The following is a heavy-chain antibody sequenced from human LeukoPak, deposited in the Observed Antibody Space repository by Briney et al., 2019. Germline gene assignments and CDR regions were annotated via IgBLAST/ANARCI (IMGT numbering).Heavy chain of an antibody. D-gene: IGHD3-9*01. V-gene: IGHV3-48*03. CDR1: GFTFSSYE. Sequence: GGSLRLSCAASGFTFSSYEMNWVRQAPGKGLEWVSYISSSGSTIYYADSVKGRFTISRDNAKNSLYLQMNSLRAEDTAVYYCASARQAYDILTGYYSSDYWGQGTLVTVSS. CDR2: ISSSGSTI. CDR3: ASARQAYDILTGYYSSDY. J-gene: IGHJ4*02.